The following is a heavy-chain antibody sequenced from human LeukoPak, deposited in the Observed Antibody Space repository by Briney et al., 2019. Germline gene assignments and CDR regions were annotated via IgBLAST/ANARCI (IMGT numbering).Heavy chain of an antibody. Sequence: SETLSLTCTVSGGSISSYYWSWIRQPPGKGLEWIGYIYYSGSTNYNPSLKSRVTISVDTSKNQFSLKLSSVTAADTAVYYCARQTLDEPGIAAAGLADWGQGTLVTVSS. V-gene: IGHV4-59*01. D-gene: IGHD6-13*01. CDR1: GGSISSYY. J-gene: IGHJ4*02. CDR2: IYYSGST. CDR3: ARQTLDEPGIAAAGLAD.